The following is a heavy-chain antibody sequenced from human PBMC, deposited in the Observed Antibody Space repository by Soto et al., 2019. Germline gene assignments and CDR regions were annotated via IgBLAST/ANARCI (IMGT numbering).Heavy chain of an antibody. CDR2: IRHSGSP. Sequence: QVQLQEAGPGLVKPAGTLSLTCTVSGASINSGHWWHWVRLSPGKGLEWIAEIRHSGSPNYNPSLKRRSTSPVDKSNDQFALTLNSVTVADTAVYYCAMGVFGDGYKQFGKYAPLDYLGQGTLGTVSS. CDR1: GASINSGHW. V-gene: IGHV4-4*02. CDR3: AMGVFGDGYKQFGKYAPLDY. D-gene: IGHD3-3*01. J-gene: IGHJ4*02.